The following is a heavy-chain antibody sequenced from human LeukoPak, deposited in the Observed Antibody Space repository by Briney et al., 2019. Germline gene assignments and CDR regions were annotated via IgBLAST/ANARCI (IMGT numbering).Heavy chain of an antibody. CDR3: ARGRGGGVDYYYFRDG. V-gene: IGHV3-30*02. D-gene: IGHD3-16*01. J-gene: IGHJ6*03. CDR1: GINFRSSG. CDR2: IQNDGSDK. Sequence: GGSLRLSCAASGINFRSSGMHWVRQAPGKGLEWVTFIQNDGSDKYYAASVKGRFTISRDNSKNTLYLHMASLRADDTAIYYCARGRGGGVDYYYFRDGWGKGPTVTVSS.